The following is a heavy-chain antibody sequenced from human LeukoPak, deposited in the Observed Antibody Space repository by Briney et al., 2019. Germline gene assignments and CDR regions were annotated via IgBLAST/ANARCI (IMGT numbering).Heavy chain of an antibody. J-gene: IGHJ4*02. CDR1: GGSISSSDYY. V-gene: IGHV4-30-4*08. CDR2: IYYSGST. Sequence: PSQTLSLTCTVSGGSISSSDYYWSWIRQPPGKGLEWIGYIYYSGSTYYNPSLKSRVTTSVDTSKNQFSLKLSSVTAADTAVYYCARVPWRLQYFDYWGQGTLVTVSS. CDR3: ARVPWRLQYFDY. D-gene: IGHD4-11*01.